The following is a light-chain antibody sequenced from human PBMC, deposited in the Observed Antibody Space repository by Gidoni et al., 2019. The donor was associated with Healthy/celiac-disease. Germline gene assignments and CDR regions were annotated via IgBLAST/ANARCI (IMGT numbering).Light chain of an antibody. CDR2: DAS. J-gene: IGKJ2*03. CDR3: QQYDNLPLYS. V-gene: IGKV1-33*01. Sequence: DIQMPQSPSSLSASVGDRVTITCQASQDISNYLNWYQQKPGKAHKLLIYDASNLETGVPSRFSGSGSGTDFTFTISSLQPEDIATYYCQQYDNLPLYSFGQGTKLEIK. CDR1: QDISNY.